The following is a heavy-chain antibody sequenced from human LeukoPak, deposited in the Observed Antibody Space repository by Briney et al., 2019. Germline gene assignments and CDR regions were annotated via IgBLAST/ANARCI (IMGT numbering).Heavy chain of an antibody. CDR1: GFTFSSYP. D-gene: IGHD1-26*01. J-gene: IGHJ4*02. V-gene: IGHV3-23*01. Sequence: GGSLRLSCAASGFTFSSYPMNWVRQAPGKGLEWVSVISGSGGATFYGDSVQGRFTISRDNSRGTLYLQTNSLTAGDTAVYYCGKYLQTTVGANDYWGQGTLVTVSS. CDR3: GKYLQTTVGANDY. CDR2: ISGSGGAT.